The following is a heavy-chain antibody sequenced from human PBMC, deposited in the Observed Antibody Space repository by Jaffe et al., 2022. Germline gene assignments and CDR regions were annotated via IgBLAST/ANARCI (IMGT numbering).Heavy chain of an antibody. J-gene: IGHJ3*02. V-gene: IGHV3-49*03. Sequence: EVQLVESGGGLVQPGRSLRLSCTASGFTFGDYAMSWFRQAPGKGLEWVGFIRSKAYGGTTEYAASVKGRFTISRDDSKSIAYLQMNSLKTEDTAVYYCTRSSITGTTGGAFDIWGQGTMVTVSS. CDR3: TRSSITGTTGGAFDI. CDR1: GFTFGDYA. D-gene: IGHD1-7*01. CDR2: IRSKAYGGTT.